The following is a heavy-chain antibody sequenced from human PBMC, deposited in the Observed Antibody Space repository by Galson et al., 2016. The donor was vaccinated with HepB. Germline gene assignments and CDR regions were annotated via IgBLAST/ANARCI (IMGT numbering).Heavy chain of an antibody. D-gene: IGHD3-10*01. CDR1: GFSFTNAW. Sequence: SLRLSCAASGFSFTNAWMSWVRQAPGKGLEWVGRIKSKTDGGTTDYAAPVKDRLSISRDDATDTLYLQMNSLKTEDTAVYYCATGGFGESYGMDVWGRGTTVTVSS. J-gene: IGHJ6*02. CDR3: ATGGFGESYGMDV. V-gene: IGHV3-15*01. CDR2: IKSKTDGGTT.